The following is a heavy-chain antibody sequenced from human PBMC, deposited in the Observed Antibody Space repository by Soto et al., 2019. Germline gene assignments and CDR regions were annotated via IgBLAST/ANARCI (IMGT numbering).Heavy chain of an antibody. CDR2: IKQDGSEK. J-gene: IGHJ6*03. CDR1: GFTFSSYW. CDR3: ARVMRYSGYDRPTRYYYYYMDV. V-gene: IGHV3-7*01. Sequence: GGSLRLSCAASGFTFSSYWMSWVRQAPGKGLEWVANIKQDGSEKYYVDSVKGRFTISRDNAKNSLYLQMNSLRAEDTAVYYCARVMRYSGYDRPTRYYYYYMDVWGKGTTVTVSS. D-gene: IGHD5-12*01.